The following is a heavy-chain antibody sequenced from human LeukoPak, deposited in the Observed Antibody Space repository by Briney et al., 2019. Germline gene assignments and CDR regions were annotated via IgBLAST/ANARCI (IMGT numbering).Heavy chain of an antibody. CDR2: INPNNGGT. Sequence: ASVKVSCKASGYTFTTYGISWVRQAPGHGLEWMGWINPNNGGTNYARKFQGRVTMTRDTSISTAYVEVSSLRSDDTAVYYCARDARTELDYWGQGTLVTVSS. V-gene: IGHV1-2*02. J-gene: IGHJ4*02. CDR1: GYTFTTYG. CDR3: ARDARTELDY. D-gene: IGHD1-14*01.